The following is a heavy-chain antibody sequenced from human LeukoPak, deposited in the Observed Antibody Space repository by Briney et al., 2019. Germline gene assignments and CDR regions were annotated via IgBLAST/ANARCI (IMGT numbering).Heavy chain of an antibody. V-gene: IGHV4-39*01. CDR3: ARHLKYSSSWGVVAGQGYYFDY. D-gene: IGHD6-13*01. CDR2: IFYSGST. CDR1: GGSISTSNYY. J-gene: IGHJ4*02. Sequence: PSETLSLTCTVSGGSISTSNYYWGWIRQPPGKGLEWIGNIFYSGSTYYNPSLKSRVTISVDTSKNQFSLKLSSVTAADTAVYYCARHLKYSSSWGVVAGQGYYFDYWGQGTLVTVSS.